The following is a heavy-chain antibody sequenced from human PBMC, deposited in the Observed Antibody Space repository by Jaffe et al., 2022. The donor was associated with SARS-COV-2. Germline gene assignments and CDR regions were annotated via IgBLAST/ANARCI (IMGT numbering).Heavy chain of an antibody. Sequence: EVLLVQSGPEVKKPGESLEISCQDSGSGFGFKNFWIGWVRQTPGKGLEWMGIMYLGDSQAKYSPLFQGQVTMSLDEPTDTAYLRWSSLKASDTAMYYCVTLAARCDSTNCYDYYFDSWGPGTLVTVSS. CDR2: MYLGDSQA. J-gene: IGHJ4*01. CDR1: GSGFGFKNFW. CDR3: VTLAARCDSTNCYDYYFDS. D-gene: IGHD3-22*01. V-gene: IGHV5-51*01.